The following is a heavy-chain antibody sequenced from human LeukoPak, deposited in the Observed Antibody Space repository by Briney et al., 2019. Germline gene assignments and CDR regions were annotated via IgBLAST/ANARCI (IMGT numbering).Heavy chain of an antibody. V-gene: IGHV4-59*01. J-gene: IGHJ3*02. CDR2: MSYGGHS. CDR3: ATIVRGGASFDI. D-gene: IGHD1-26*01. CDR1: GGSISSNY. Sequence: SETLSLTCTVSGGSISSNYCSWIRQSPGKGLEWIAYMSYGGHSNSNPSLRSRVTTLVDTSKNQFSLRLNTVTAADTAVYYCATIVRGGASFDIWGRGTMVTVSS.